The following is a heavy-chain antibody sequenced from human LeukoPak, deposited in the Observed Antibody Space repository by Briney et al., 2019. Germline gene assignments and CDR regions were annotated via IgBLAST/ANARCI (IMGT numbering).Heavy chain of an antibody. Sequence: GGSLRGSCAASGFTFNTYTMNWVRQAPGKGLEWASYISGSSGIIDYADSVRGRFTISRDNSKNTLYLQMNSLRAEDTAVYYCARQREGAMVTIYWGQGTLVTVSS. CDR3: ARQREGAMVTIY. D-gene: IGHD5-18*01. CDR2: ISGSSGII. J-gene: IGHJ4*02. CDR1: GFTFNTYT. V-gene: IGHV3-48*01.